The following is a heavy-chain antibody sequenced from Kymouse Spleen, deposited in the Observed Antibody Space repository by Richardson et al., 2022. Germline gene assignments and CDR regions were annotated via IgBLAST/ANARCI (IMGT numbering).Heavy chain of an antibody. V-gene: IGHV4-39*01. CDR1: GGSISSSSYY. CDR3: ASYGSGSYRYFDY. Sequence: QLQLQESGPGLVKPSETLSLTCTVSGGSISSSSYYWGWIRQPPGKGLEWIGSIYYSGSTYYNPSLKSRVTISVDTSKNQFSLKLSSVTAADTAVYYCASYGSGSYRYFDYWGQGTLVTVSS. CDR2: IYYSGST. J-gene: IGHJ4*02. D-gene: IGHD3-10*01.